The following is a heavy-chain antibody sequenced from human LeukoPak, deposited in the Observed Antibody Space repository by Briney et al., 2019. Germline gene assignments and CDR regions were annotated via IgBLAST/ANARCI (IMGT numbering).Heavy chain of an antibody. CDR3: ARVWAADGLPDAFDI. V-gene: IGHV1-18*01. D-gene: IGHD6-13*01. CDR2: ISTYKGNT. CDR1: GYTFTSYG. Sequence: ASVKVSCKASGYTFTSYGISWVRQAPGQGLEWMGWISTYKGNTNYAQKLQGRVTMTTDTSTSTAYMELRSLRSDDTAVYYCARVWAADGLPDAFDIWGQGTMVTVSS. J-gene: IGHJ3*02.